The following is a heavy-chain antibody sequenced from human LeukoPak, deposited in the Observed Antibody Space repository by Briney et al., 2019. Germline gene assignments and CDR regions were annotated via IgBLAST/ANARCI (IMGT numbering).Heavy chain of an antibody. V-gene: IGHV3-23*01. CDR3: AKVGEGYLGVVDY. D-gene: IGHD6-13*01. CDR1: GFTFSSYA. J-gene: IGHJ4*02. Sequence: GGSLRLSCAASGFTFSSYAMSWVGQAPGKGLEGVSAISGSGGSTYYADSVKGRFTISRDNSKNTLYLQMNSLRAEDTAVYYCAKVGEGYLGVVDYWGQGTLVTVSS. CDR2: ISGSGGST.